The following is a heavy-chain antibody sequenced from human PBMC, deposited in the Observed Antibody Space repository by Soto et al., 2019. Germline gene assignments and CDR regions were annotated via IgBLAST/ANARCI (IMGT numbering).Heavy chain of an antibody. CDR1: GGSISSYY. CDR2: IYYSGST. D-gene: IGHD3-10*01. Sequence: TSETLSLTCTVSGGSISSYYWSWIRQPPGKGLEWIAYIYYSGSTNYNPSLKSRVTISVDTSKNQFSLKLSSVTAADTAVYYCARHESLSYGSGSYYDYWGQGTLVTVSS. V-gene: IGHV4-59*08. CDR3: ARHESLSYGSGSYYDY. J-gene: IGHJ4*02.